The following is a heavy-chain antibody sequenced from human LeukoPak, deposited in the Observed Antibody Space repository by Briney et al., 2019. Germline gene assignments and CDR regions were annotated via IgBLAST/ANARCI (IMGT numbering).Heavy chain of an antibody. J-gene: IGHJ3*02. V-gene: IGHV4-59*01. CDR2: IYYSGST. Sequence: SETLSLTCTLSGGSISSYYWSWIRQPPGKGLEWIGYIYYSGSTNYNPSLKSRVTISVDTSKNQFSLKLSSVAAADTAVYYCSRGSYSLAFDIWGQGTMVTVSS. D-gene: IGHD1-26*01. CDR1: GGSISSYY. CDR3: SRGSYSLAFDI.